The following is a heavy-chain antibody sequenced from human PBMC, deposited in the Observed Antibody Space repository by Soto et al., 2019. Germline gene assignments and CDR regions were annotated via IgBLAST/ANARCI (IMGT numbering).Heavy chain of an antibody. V-gene: IGHV3-33*08. J-gene: IGHJ6*02. Sequence: GGSLRLSCAASGFIFSDFYMSWIRQAPGKGLEWVAVIWYDGSNKYYADSVKGQFTISRDNSKSTLYLQMNSLRAEDTAVYYCAREPGIAVAGTPYYYYGMAVGGQGPTVTV. D-gene: IGHD6-19*01. CDR2: IWYDGSNK. CDR3: AREPGIAVAGTPYYYYGMAV. CDR1: GFIFSDFY.